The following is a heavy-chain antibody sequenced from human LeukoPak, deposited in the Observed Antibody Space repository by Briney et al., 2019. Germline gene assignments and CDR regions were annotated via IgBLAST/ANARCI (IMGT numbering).Heavy chain of an antibody. CDR1: GFTFSSYS. V-gene: IGHV3-53*01. J-gene: IGHJ3*02. D-gene: IGHD1-26*01. CDR3: ARNIVGNGHDAFDI. Sequence: GGSLRLSCAASGFTFSSYSMNWVRQAPGKGLEWVSIIYSDGSTYYANSVEGRFTTSRDNSQNMLSLQMNSLRAEDTAVYYCARNIVGNGHDAFDIWGQGTMVTVSS. CDR2: IYSDGST.